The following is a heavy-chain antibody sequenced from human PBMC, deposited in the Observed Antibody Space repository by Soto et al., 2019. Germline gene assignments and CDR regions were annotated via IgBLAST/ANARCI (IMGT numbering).Heavy chain of an antibody. V-gene: IGHV1-8*01. J-gene: IGHJ1*01. CDR3: TRGSSGWYCWSAEYFQH. D-gene: IGHD6-19*01. CDR1: GYTFSSYD. CDR2: MNPNSGDT. Sequence: QVQLVQSGAEVKKPGASVKVSCKASGYTFSSYDINWVRQATGQGLEWMGWMNPNSGDTGYAQKLQGRVTMTRNTSINTAHMELSSRRSEDTAVYYCTRGSSGWYCWSAEYFQHLGQGTLVTVSS.